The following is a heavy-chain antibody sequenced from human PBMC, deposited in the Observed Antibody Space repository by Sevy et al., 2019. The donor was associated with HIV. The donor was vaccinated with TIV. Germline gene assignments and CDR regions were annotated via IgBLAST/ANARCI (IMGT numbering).Heavy chain of an antibody. Sequence: SETLSLTCAVYGGSFSGYYWSWIRQPPGKGVEWIGEINHNGSTNYNPSLTSRVTISADTSKNQFSLNLSSVTAADTAVYYCAREGYSPGMDVWGQGTTVTVSS. CDR2: INHNGST. V-gene: IGHV4-34*01. CDR3: AREGYSPGMDV. J-gene: IGHJ6*02. D-gene: IGHD6-13*01. CDR1: GGSFSGYY.